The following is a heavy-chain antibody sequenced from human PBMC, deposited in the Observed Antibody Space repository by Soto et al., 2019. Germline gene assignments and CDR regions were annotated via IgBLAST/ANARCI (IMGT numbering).Heavy chain of an antibody. V-gene: IGHV3-21*01. D-gene: IGHD6-19*01. CDR3: AIEDGRSSGWGAYYYYGMDV. J-gene: IGHJ6*02. Sequence: EMQLVQSGGGLVKPGGSLRLSCAASGFGFSSYRMNWVRQAPGKGLEWVSSISSSSYYINYVDSVEGRFTISRDNAKNSLYLQMNSLRAEDTAVYYCAIEDGRSSGWGAYYYYGMDVWGQGTTVTVSS. CDR1: GFGFSSYR. CDR2: ISSSSYYI.